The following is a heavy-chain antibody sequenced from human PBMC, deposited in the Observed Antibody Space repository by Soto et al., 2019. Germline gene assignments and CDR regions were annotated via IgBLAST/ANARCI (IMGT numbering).Heavy chain of an antibody. J-gene: IGHJ4*02. D-gene: IGHD3-22*01. Sequence: SETLSLTCAVYGGSFSGYYWSWIRQPPGKGLEWIGEINHSGSTNYNPSLKSRVTISVDTSKNQFSLKLSSVTAADTAVYYCASEYDSSGYYYYYWGQGTLVTVS. CDR2: INHSGST. CDR3: ASEYDSSGYYYYY. CDR1: GGSFSGYY. V-gene: IGHV4-34*01.